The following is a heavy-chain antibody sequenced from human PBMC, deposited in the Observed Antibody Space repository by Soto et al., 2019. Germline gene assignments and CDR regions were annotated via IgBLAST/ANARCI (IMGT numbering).Heavy chain of an antibody. CDR3: ASRGGHDDLDL. D-gene: IGHD5-12*01. Sequence: QVQLVQSGTEVKKPGSSVKVSCKASGGTFISYTFNWVRQAPGQGLEWMGEILPIFGTTNYAQKFQGRVAFTADAATATGYLELSSMRSEDTTLYFCASRGGHDDLDLWGLGTMITVSS. J-gene: IGHJ3*01. CDR2: ILPIFGTT. V-gene: IGHV1-69*01. CDR1: GGTFISYT.